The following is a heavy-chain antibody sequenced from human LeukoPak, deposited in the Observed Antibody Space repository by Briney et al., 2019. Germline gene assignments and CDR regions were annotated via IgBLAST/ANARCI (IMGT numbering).Heavy chain of an antibody. CDR1: GGTFSSYA. Sequence: ASVKVSCKASGGTFSSYAISWVRQAPGQGLEWMGGIIPIFGTANYAQKFQGRVTITADESTSTAYMELSSLRSEDTAVYYCATTTSGSYRAYYYYYYMDVWGKGTTVTVSS. CDR2: IIPIFGTA. CDR3: ATTTSGSYRAYYYYYYMDV. V-gene: IGHV1-69*13. J-gene: IGHJ6*03. D-gene: IGHD1-26*01.